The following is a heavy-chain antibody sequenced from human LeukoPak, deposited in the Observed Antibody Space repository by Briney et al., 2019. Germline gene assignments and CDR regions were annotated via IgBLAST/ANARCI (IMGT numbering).Heavy chain of an antibody. Sequence: SETLSLTCAVYGGSFSGYYWSWIRQPPGKGLEWIGEINHSGSTNYNPSLKSRVTISVDTSKTQLSLKLSSGTAADTAVYYCARTLRGYSYGDAFDFWGQGTMVTVSS. V-gene: IGHV4-34*01. CDR3: ARTLRGYSYGDAFDF. J-gene: IGHJ3*01. CDR1: GGSFSGYY. CDR2: INHSGST. D-gene: IGHD5-18*01.